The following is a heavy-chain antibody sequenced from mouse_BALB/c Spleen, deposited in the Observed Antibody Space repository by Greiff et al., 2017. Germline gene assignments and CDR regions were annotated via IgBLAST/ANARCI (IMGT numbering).Heavy chain of an antibody. J-gene: IGHJ3*01. V-gene: IGHV5-6-5*01. D-gene: IGHD2-3*01. CDR2: ISSGGST. CDR3: ARIYDGYFAY. CDR1: GFTFSSYA. Sequence: EVKLVESGGGLVKPGGSLKLSCAASGFTFSSYAMSWVRQTPEKRLEWVASISSGGSTYYPDSVKGRFTISRDNARNILYLQMSSLRSEDTAMYYCARIYDGYFAYWGQGTLVTVSA.